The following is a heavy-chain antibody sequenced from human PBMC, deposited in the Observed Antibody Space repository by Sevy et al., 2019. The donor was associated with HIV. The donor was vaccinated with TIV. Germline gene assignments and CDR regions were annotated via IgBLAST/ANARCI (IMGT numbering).Heavy chain of an antibody. Sequence: GGSLRLSCAASGFTFRSHGMHWVRQAPGKGLEWVAVISFDGTYKSYGDSVKGRFTISRDDFNSTLYLQMDSLRPEDTAIYYCARDSGYSVNWYPAYWGQGTLVTVSS. D-gene: IGHD5-12*01. J-gene: IGHJ4*02. CDR2: ISFDGTYK. CDR3: ARDSGYSVNWYPAY. CDR1: GFTFRSHG. V-gene: IGHV3-30*03.